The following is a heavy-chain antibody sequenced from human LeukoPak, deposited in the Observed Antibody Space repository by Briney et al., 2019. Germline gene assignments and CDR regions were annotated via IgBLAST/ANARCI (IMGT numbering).Heavy chain of an antibody. CDR1: GGSVSSGSYY. D-gene: IGHD1-1*01. CDR2: IYYSGST. CDR3: ASQRRAGLYYYYGMDV. Sequence: SETLSLTCPVSGGSVSSGSYYWSWIRQPPGKGLEWIGYIYYSGSTNYNPSLKSRVTISVDTSKNQFSLKLSSVTAADTAVYYCASQRRAGLYYYYGMDVWGQGTTVTVSS. V-gene: IGHV4-61*01. J-gene: IGHJ6*02.